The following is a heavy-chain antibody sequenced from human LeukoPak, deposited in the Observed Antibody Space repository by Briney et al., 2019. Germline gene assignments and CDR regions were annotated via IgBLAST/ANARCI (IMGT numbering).Heavy chain of an antibody. CDR1: GFTFSSYW. D-gene: IGHD2-15*01. CDR2: IKQDGSEK. V-gene: IGHV3-7*05. CDR3: ARARGAVVAASYYFDY. J-gene: IGHJ4*02. Sequence: GGSLRLSCAASGFTFSSYWMSWVRQAPGKGLEWVANIKQDGSEKYYVDSVKGRFTISRDNAKSSLYLQMNSLRAEDTAVYYCARARGAVVAASYYFDYWGQGTLVTVSS.